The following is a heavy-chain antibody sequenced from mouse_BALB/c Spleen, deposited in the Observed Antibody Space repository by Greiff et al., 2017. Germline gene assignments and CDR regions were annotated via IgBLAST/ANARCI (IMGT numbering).Heavy chain of an antibody. D-gene: IGHD2-10*01. Sequence: EVHLVESGGGLVKPGGSLKLSCAASGFAFSSYDMSWVRQTPEKRLEWVAYISSGGGSTYYPDTVKGRFTISRDNAKNTLYLQMSSLKSEDTAMYYCARHPPYYGNYQFAYWGQGTLVTVSA. V-gene: IGHV5-12-1*01. J-gene: IGHJ3*01. CDR1: GFAFSSYD. CDR2: ISSGGGST. CDR3: ARHPPYYGNYQFAY.